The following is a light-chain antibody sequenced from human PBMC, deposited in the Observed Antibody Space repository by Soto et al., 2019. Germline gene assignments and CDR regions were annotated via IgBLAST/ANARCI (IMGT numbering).Light chain of an antibody. CDR1: SXDVGGHNY. CDR3: TSYTRSATPYI. Sequence: QSALTQPASVSGSPGQSITISCTGTSXDVGGHNYVSWYQQHPGKAPKLIIYEVTNRPSGVSNRFSGSKSGNTASLTISGLQAEDEADYYCTSYTRSATPYIYGSGTKVTLL. V-gene: IGLV2-14*01. CDR2: EVT. J-gene: IGLJ1*01.